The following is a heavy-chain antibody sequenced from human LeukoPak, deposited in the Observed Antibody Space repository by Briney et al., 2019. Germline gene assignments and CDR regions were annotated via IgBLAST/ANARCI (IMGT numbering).Heavy chain of an antibody. CDR3: ARSGYSTERGWGNHNGMDV. V-gene: IGHV3-7*01. CDR2: INQDGGEK. Sequence: PGGSLRLSCAASGFTVSSDYMSWVRQAPGKGLEWVANINQDGGEKYYVDSVKGRFTISRDNAKNSLHLHLKSLGAEDTAVYYCARSGYSTERGWGNHNGMDVWGQGTTVIVSS. CDR1: GFTVSSDY. D-gene: IGHD6-13*01. J-gene: IGHJ6*02.